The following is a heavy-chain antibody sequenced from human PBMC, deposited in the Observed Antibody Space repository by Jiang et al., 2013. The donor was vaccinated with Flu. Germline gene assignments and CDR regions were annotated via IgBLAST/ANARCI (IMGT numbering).Heavy chain of an antibody. CDR3: ARGTTTVDWFDP. J-gene: IGHJ5*02. CDR1: IQLYQLL. CDR2: IYPGDSDT. Sequence: GAEVKKPGESLKISCKGFWIQLYQLLDRLGAPDARERPRVGGIIYPGDSDTRYSPSFRGQVTISADQSISTAYLQWSSLKASDTAMYYCARGTTTVDWFDPWGQGALVSVSS. D-gene: IGHD1-26*01. V-gene: IGHV5-51*01.